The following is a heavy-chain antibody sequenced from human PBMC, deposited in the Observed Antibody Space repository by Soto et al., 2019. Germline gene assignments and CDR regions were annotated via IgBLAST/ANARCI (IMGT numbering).Heavy chain of an antibody. V-gene: IGHV1-46*01. CDR2: INPSGGSA. CDR1: GYNFISHY. D-gene: IGHD2-2*01. CDR3: ARDYLSSKPSLSYFDD. J-gene: IGHJ4*02. Sequence: QVLLVQSGAEVTRPGASLKLSCKASGYNFISHYIHWVRQAPGQGLEWMGFINPSGGSATHAQKFQGRLSMTRDTSTNTVYMELSGLRSEDAAVYYCARDYLSSKPSLSYFDDWGQGTLVTVSS.